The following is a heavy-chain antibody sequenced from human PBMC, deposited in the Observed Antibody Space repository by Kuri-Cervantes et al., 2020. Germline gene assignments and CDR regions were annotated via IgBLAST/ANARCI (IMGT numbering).Heavy chain of an antibody. J-gene: IGHJ4*02. D-gene: IGHD5-18*01. CDR2: IRYDGSNK. CDR3: AKGGGDSYDLDY. Sequence: GGSLRLSCAASGFIFSSYGMQWVRQAPGKGLEWVTFIRYDGSNKYYADSVKGRFTISRDNSKNTLYLQMNSLRAEDTAVYYCAKGGGDSYDLDYWGQGNLVTVSS. CDR1: GFIFSSYG. V-gene: IGHV3-30*02.